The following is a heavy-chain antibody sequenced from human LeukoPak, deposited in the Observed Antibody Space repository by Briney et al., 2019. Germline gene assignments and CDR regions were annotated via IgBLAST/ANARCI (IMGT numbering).Heavy chain of an antibody. CDR1: GYSISSGYY. V-gene: IGHV4-38-2*02. CDR3: ARKPRSVPYYYGSGSFYFDY. Sequence: ASETLSLTCTVSGYSISSGYYWGWIRQPPGKGLEWIGEINHSGSTNYNPSLKSRVTISVDTSKNQFSLKLSSVTAADTAVYSCARKPRSVPYYYGSGSFYFDYWGQGTLVTVSS. D-gene: IGHD3-10*01. J-gene: IGHJ4*02. CDR2: INHSGST.